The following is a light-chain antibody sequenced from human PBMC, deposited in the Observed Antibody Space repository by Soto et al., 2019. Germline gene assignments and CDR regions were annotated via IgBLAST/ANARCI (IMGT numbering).Light chain of an antibody. V-gene: IGKV3-11*01. CDR1: QSVSSY. J-gene: IGKJ5*01. Sequence: EIVLTQSPATLSLSPGERATLSCRASQSVSSYLAWYQQKPGQAPRLLIYDASNRATGISARFSGSGSGTDFTLTISSLEPEDFAVYYCQQRSNWPREITFGQGTRLEMK. CDR2: DAS. CDR3: QQRSNWPREIT.